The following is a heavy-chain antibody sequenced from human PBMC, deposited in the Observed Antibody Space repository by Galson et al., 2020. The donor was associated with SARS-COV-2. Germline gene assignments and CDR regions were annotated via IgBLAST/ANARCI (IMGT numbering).Heavy chain of an antibody. Sequence: PGGSLRLSCSASGFTFSSYWMSWVRQAPGKGLEWVASVKEDGSEKYYVDSVRGRFTISRDNAKNSLFLQMNSLRAEDTAVYYCVRVLKQDYYDSSGYRPLENWFDPWGQGTLVTVSS. CDR1: GFTFSSYW. J-gene: IGHJ5*02. D-gene: IGHD3-22*01. CDR2: VKEDGSEK. V-gene: IGHV3-7*01. CDR3: VRVLKQDYYDSSGYRPLENWFDP.